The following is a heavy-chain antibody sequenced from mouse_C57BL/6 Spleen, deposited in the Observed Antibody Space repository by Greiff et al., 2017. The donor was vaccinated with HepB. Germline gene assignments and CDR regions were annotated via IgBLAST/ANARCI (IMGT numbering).Heavy chain of an antibody. CDR3: ARPPYYGSSRRWYFDV. Sequence: QVQLQQSGAELVKPGASVKMSCKASGYTFTSYWITWVKQRPGQGLEWIGDIYPGSGSTNYNEKFKSKATLTVDTSSSTAYMQLSSLTSEDSAVYYCARPPYYGSSRRWYFDVWGTGTTVTVSS. D-gene: IGHD1-1*01. V-gene: IGHV1-55*01. CDR2: IYPGSGST. J-gene: IGHJ1*03. CDR1: GYTFTSYW.